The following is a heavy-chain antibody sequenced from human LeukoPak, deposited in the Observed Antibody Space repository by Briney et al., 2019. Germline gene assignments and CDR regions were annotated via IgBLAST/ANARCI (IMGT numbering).Heavy chain of an antibody. CDR3: ARSRYGSGSQFDY. CDR2: ISSSSYT. V-gene: IGHV3-11*03. CDR1: GFTFSSHA. D-gene: IGHD3-10*01. Sequence: GGSLRLSCAASGFTFSSHAMSWVRQAPGKGLEWVSYISSSSYTNYADSVKGRFAISRDNAKNSLYLQMNSLRAEDTAVYYCARSRYGSGSQFDYWGQGTLVTVSS. J-gene: IGHJ4*02.